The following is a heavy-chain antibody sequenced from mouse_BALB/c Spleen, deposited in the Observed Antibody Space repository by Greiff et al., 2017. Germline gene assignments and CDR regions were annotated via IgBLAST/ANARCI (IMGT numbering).Heavy chain of an antibody. CDR3: ARDRGYRGDVDDMDY. CDR2: IWAGGSN. CDR1: GFSLTSYG. J-gene: IGHJ2*01. V-gene: IGHV2-9*02. D-gene: IGHD2-14*01. Sequence: VKLVESGPGLVAPSQCLSITCTVSGFSLTSYGVHWVRQPPGKGLEWLGVIWAGGSNTYYSAHMSRLSNSKDNSESQVFLKMNRQQTDDTAMDYCARDRGYRGDVDDMDYWGQGTTLTVSS.